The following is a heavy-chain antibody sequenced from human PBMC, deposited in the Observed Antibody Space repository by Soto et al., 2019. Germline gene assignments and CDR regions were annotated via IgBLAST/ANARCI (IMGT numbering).Heavy chain of an antibody. V-gene: IGHV4-30-2*01. Sequence: SETLSLTCAVSGGSISSGDYSWNWIRQPPGRGLEWIGYIYYGGSTYYNPSLQSRVTMSVDRSRNQFSLKLNSVTAADTAVYYCARVRREYDNSGPVDYWGQGTLVTVSS. CDR2: IYYGGST. CDR3: ARVRREYDNSGPVDY. CDR1: GGSISSGDYS. D-gene: IGHD3-22*01. J-gene: IGHJ4*02.